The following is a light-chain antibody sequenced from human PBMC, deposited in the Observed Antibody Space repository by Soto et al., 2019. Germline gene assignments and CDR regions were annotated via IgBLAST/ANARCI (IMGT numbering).Light chain of an antibody. J-gene: IGLJ1*01. CDR3: QSYDSSLSGYV. CDR1: SSNIGAGYD. Sequence: QSVLTQPPSVSGAPGQRVTISCTGSSSNIGAGYDVHWYQQLPGTAPKLLIYGNNNRASGVPDRFSGSKSGTSASLAITGLQAEDEADYYWQSYDSSLSGYVFGTGTKVTVL. V-gene: IGLV1-40*01. CDR2: GNN.